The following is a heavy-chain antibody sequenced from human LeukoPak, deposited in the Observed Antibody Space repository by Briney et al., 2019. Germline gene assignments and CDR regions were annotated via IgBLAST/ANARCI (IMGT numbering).Heavy chain of an antibody. J-gene: IGHJ4*02. Sequence: SETLSLTRTVSGGSISSSSYYWGWIRQPPGKGLEWIGSIYYSGSTYYNPSLKSRVTISVDTSKNQFSLKLSSVTAADTAVYYCARLGWELLQGYHYWGQGTLVTVSS. D-gene: IGHD1-26*01. CDR2: IYYSGST. CDR3: ARLGWELLQGYHY. CDR1: GGSISSSSYY. V-gene: IGHV4-39*01.